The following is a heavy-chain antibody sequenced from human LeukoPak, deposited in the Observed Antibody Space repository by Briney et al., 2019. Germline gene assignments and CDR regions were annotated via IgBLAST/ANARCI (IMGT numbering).Heavy chain of an antibody. CDR3: ARARQQLVQGVDY. J-gene: IGHJ4*02. CDR1: GYTFTSYG. V-gene: IGHV1-2*06. Sequence: ASVKVSCKASGYTFTSYGISWVRQAPGQGLEWMGRVNPNSGGTNYAQKFQGRVTMTRDTSISTAYMELSRLRSDDTAVYYCARARQQLVQGVDYWGQGTLVTVSS. D-gene: IGHD6-13*01. CDR2: VNPNSGGT.